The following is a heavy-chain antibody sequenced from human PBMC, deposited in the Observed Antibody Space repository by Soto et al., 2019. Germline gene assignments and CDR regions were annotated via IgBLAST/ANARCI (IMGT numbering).Heavy chain of an antibody. J-gene: IGHJ3*02. CDR2: IKSKTDGGTT. Sequence: GGSVRLSCAASGFTFSNAWMSWVRQAPGKGLEWVGRIKSKTDGGTTDYAAPVKGRFTISRDDSKNTLYLQMNSLKTEDTAVYYCTTRSSFYDSSGYYYLDAFDIWGQGTMVTVSS. CDR3: TTRSSFYDSSGYYYLDAFDI. V-gene: IGHV3-15*01. CDR1: GFTFSNAW. D-gene: IGHD3-22*01.